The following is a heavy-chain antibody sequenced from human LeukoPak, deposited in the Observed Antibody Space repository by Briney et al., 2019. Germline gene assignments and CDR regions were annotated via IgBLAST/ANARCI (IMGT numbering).Heavy chain of an antibody. D-gene: IGHD2-15*01. CDR3: ARDRLEDIRGAFDI. CDR2: IYYSGST. Sequence: SQTLSLTCTVSGGSISSGDYYWSWIRQPPGKGLEWIGYIYYSGSTYYNPSLKSRVTISVDTSKNQFSLKLSSVTAADTAVYYCARDRLEDIRGAFDIWGQGTMVTVSS. CDR1: GGSISSGDYY. V-gene: IGHV4-30-4*01. J-gene: IGHJ3*02.